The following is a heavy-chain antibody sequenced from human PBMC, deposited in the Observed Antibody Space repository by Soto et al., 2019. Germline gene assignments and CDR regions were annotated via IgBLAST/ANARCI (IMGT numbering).Heavy chain of an antibody. D-gene: IGHD3-22*01. CDR3: ARVRSGYYPTLDY. J-gene: IGHJ4*02. Sequence: QVQLVESGGGVVQPGRSLRLSCTASGFTFSSYGMHWVRQAPGKGLEWVAVIWYDGTNEYYADSVKGRFTISRDNSKNTLYLQMKSLRAEDTAVYYCARVRSGYYPTLDYWGQGTLVTVSS. V-gene: IGHV3-33*01. CDR2: IWYDGTNE. CDR1: GFTFSSYG.